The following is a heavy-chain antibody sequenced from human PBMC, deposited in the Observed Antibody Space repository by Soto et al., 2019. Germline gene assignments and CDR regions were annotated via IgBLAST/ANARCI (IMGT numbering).Heavy chain of an antibody. V-gene: IGHV3-23*01. CDR1: GFTFSYYA. J-gene: IGHJ4*02. Sequence: EVQLLGSGGGLVRPGGSLRLSCAGSGFTFSYYAMSWVRQAPGKGPEWVSAIKAGGQDAYYADSVKGRFTISRDNSKDRLYLQMNSLTVEDTAIYYCKRDVVASSPPGADYWGQGTQVTVSS. D-gene: IGHD5-12*01. CDR3: KRDVVASSPPGADY. CDR2: IKAGGQDA.